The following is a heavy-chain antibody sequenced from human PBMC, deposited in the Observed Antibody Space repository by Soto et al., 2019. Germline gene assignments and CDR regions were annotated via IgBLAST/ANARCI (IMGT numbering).Heavy chain of an antibody. CDR1: GGSFDSGDYY. CDR3: DWSSSNSHYYGLDV. D-gene: IGHD6-6*01. Sequence: PSETLSLTCSVSGGSFDSGDYYWHWFRQPPGKFLEYIGYIYYTGSTYYNPSLKSRFTLSLETSEKQFSLKLSSVTAAETAVYFCDWSSSNSHYYGLDVWGQGTTVT. CDR2: IYYTGST. V-gene: IGHV4-30-4*01. J-gene: IGHJ6*02.